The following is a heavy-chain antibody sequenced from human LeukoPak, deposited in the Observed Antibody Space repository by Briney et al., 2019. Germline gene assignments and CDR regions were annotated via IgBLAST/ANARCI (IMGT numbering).Heavy chain of an antibody. CDR3: ARNPPRTGDFNS. Sequence: PVASVKVSCKASGYTFTSYYMHWVRQAPGQGLEWMGIINPSGGSTSYAQKFQGRVTMTRDTSTNTAYMELSGLTSEDTAVYYCARNPPRTGDFNSWGQGALVTVSS. V-gene: IGHV1-46*01. D-gene: IGHD7-27*01. CDR1: GYTFTSYY. CDR2: INPSGGST. J-gene: IGHJ4*02.